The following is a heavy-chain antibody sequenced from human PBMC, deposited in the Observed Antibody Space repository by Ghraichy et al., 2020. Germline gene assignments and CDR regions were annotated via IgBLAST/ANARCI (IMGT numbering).Heavy chain of an antibody. CDR2: INHSGST. CDR3: ARRGTSRTASWYFDL. D-gene: IGHD1/OR15-1a*01. V-gene: IGHV4-34*01. J-gene: IGHJ2*01. CDR1: GGSFSGYY. Sequence: SQTLSLTCAVYGGSFSGYYWSWIRQPPGKGLEWIGEINHSGSTNYNPSLKSRVTISVDTSKNQFSLKLSSVTAADTAVYYCARRGTSRTASWYFDLWGRGTLVTVSS.